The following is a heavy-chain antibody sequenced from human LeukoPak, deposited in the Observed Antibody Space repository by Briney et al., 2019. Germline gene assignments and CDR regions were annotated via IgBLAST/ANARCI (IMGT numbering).Heavy chain of an antibody. CDR1: GGSISSYY. V-gene: IGHV4-4*07. D-gene: IGHD6-19*01. Sequence: PSQTLSLTCAVSGGSISSYYWSWIRQPAGKGLEWIGRIYTSGSTNYNPSLKSRVTMSVDTSKNQFSLKLSSVTAADTAVYYCARFPDEGSSGWYDYWGQGTLVTVSS. J-gene: IGHJ4*02. CDR2: IYTSGST. CDR3: ARFPDEGSSGWYDY.